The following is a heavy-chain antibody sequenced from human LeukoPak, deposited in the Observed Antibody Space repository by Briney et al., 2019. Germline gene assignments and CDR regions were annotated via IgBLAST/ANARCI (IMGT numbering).Heavy chain of an antibody. J-gene: IGHJ4*02. CDR1: GCTFTGYY. Sequence: GSSVKVSCKASGCTFTGYYMHWVPQAPGQGLEWMGRINPNSGGTNYAQKFQGRVTMTRDTSISTAYMELSRLRSDDTAVYYCARASSSWISYFDYWGQGTLVTVSS. V-gene: IGHV1-2*06. D-gene: IGHD6-13*01. CDR3: ARASSSWISYFDY. CDR2: INPNSGGT.